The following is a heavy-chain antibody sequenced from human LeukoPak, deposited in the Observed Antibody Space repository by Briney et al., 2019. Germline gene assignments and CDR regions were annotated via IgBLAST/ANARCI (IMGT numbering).Heavy chain of an antibody. CDR3: ARVLSSSWTPDGMDV. J-gene: IGHJ6*02. CDR2: IYYSGRT. CDR1: GGSISSCY. V-gene: IGHV4-59*01. D-gene: IGHD6-13*01. Sequence: SETLSLTCTVSGGSISSCYWSWIRQPPGKGLEWIGYIYYSGRTNYNPSLRSRVTISVDTSKNQFSLKLSSVTAADTAVYYCARVLSSSWTPDGMDVWGQGTTVTVSS.